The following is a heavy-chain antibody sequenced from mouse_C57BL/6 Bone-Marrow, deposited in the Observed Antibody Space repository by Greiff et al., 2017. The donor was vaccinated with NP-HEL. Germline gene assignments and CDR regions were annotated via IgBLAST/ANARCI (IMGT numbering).Heavy chain of an antibody. V-gene: IGHV5-12*01. Sequence: EVNVVESGGGLVQPGGSLKLSCAASGFTFSDYYMYWVCQTPEKRLEWVAYISNGGGSTYYPDTVKGRFTISRDNAKNTLYLQMSRLKSEDTAMYYCARATTVVPYAMDYWGQGTSVTVSS. D-gene: IGHD1-1*01. J-gene: IGHJ4*01. CDR1: GFTFSDYY. CDR2: ISNGGGST. CDR3: ARATTVVPYAMDY.